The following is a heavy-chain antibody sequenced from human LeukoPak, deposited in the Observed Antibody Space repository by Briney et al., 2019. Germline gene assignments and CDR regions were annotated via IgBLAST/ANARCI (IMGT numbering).Heavy chain of an antibody. Sequence: GGSLRLSCAASGFTFSNSWMSWVRQAPGKGLEWVAEIKDDGGDKYYVGSVKGRFTISRDNAKNSAYLQMNSLRAEDTAVYYCVSFYARWGQGTLVTVSS. CDR2: IKDDGGDK. CDR3: VSFYAR. CDR1: GFTFSNSW. V-gene: IGHV3-7*01. D-gene: IGHD2/OR15-2a*01. J-gene: IGHJ4*02.